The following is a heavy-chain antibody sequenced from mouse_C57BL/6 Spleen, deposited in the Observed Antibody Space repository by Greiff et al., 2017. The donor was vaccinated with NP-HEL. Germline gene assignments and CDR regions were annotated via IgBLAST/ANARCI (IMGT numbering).Heavy chain of an antibody. CDR3: ARDYYGSSWYFDV. J-gene: IGHJ1*03. Sequence: VQLQESGAELARPGASVKMSCKASGYTFTSYTMHWVKQRPGQGLEWIGYINPSSGYTTYNQKFKDKATLTAEKSSSTAYMQLSSLTSEDSAVYYCARDYYGSSWYFDVWGTGTPVTVSS. V-gene: IGHV1-4*01. D-gene: IGHD1-1*01. CDR1: GYTFTSYT. CDR2: INPSSGYT.